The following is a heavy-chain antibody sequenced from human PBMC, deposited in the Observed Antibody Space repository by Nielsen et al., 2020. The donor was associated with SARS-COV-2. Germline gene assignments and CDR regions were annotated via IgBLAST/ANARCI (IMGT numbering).Heavy chain of an antibody. CDR3: AKPHSNYATWGSFDY. D-gene: IGHD4-11*01. V-gene: IGHV3-23*01. J-gene: IGHJ4*02. CDR2: MSGSGGST. Sequence: GRSLRLSGASSGFTFSSYAMRWVRQAPGKGLEGVEDMSGSGGSTYYADSVKGRFTISRDTSKNTLYLQMNSLRADDTAVYYCAKPHSNYATWGSFDYWGQGTLVTVSS. CDR1: GFTFSSYA.